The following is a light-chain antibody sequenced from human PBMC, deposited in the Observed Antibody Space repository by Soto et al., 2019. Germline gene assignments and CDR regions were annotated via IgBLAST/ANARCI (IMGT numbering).Light chain of an antibody. V-gene: IGLV2-14*01. Sequence: LTQPASVSGSPGQSITISCTGTSSDVGGYNYVSWYQQHPGKAPKLTIYEVSNRPSGVSNRFSGSKSGNTASLTISGLQAEDEADYYCSSYTSSSPYVFGTGTKVTVL. CDR3: SSYTSSSPYV. J-gene: IGLJ1*01. CDR2: EVS. CDR1: SSDVGGYNY.